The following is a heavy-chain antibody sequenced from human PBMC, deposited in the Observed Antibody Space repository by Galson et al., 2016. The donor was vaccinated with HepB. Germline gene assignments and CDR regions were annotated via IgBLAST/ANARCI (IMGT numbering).Heavy chain of an antibody. D-gene: IGHD3-22*01. V-gene: IGHV3-53*01. CDR2: IFSGDRT. Sequence: SLRLSCAASEFIVRNNYMSWVRQAPGKGLEWVSVIFSGDRTYYADSVKGRFTISRDNSKNTPYLQMNNLRVEDTALYYCAREEPCYDSSAYCDYWGQGALVTVSS. CDR3: AREEPCYDSSAYCDY. J-gene: IGHJ4*02. CDR1: EFIVRNNY.